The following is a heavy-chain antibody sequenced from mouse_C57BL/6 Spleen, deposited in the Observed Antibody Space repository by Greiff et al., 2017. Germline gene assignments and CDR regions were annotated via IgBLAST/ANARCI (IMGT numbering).Heavy chain of an antibody. CDR1: GYTFTNYN. Sequence: VQLQQSGPELVKPGASVKIPCKASGYTFTNYNMDWVKQSHGKSLEWIGDINPNNGGTSYNQKFKGKATLTVDQSSSTAYMELRSLTSEDAAVYCGARGGYYAYLDYWGQGTTLTVSS. CDR3: ARGGYYAYLDY. V-gene: IGHV1-18*01. D-gene: IGHD2-3*01. J-gene: IGHJ2*01. CDR2: INPNNGGT.